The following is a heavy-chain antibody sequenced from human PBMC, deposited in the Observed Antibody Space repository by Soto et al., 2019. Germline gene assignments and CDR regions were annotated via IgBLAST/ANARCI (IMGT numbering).Heavy chain of an antibody. CDR2: IYTSGST. V-gene: IGHV4-4*07. CDR3: ARERREEIHDGYDIDY. Sequence: PSETLSLTCTVSGGSISSYYWSWIRQPAGKGLEWIGRIYTSGSTDYNPSLKSRVTISIDTSKNQFSLKVTSMTAADTAVYYCARERREEIHDGYDIDYWGQGILVTVSS. J-gene: IGHJ4*02. CDR1: GGSISSYY. D-gene: IGHD5-12*01.